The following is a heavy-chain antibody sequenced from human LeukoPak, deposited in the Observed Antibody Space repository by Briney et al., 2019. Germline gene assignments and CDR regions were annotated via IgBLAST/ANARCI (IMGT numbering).Heavy chain of an antibody. CDR3: ARDYASVPAAIWGNWFDP. CDR1: GFTFGSYW. V-gene: IGHV3-74*01. CDR2: IKSDGSST. D-gene: IGHD2-2*01. Sequence: PGGSLRLSCAASGFTFGSYWMHWVRQAPGKGLVWVSRIKSDGSSTTYADSVKGRFTISRDNAKNTLYLQMNSLRAEDTAVYYCARDYASVPAAIWGNWFDPWGQGILVTVSS. J-gene: IGHJ5*02.